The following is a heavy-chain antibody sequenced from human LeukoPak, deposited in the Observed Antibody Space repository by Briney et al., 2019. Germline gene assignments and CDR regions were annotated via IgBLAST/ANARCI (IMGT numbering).Heavy chain of an antibody. Sequence: GGSLRLSCAASGFSFSDYPLHWVRQTPDKGLEWVAVMSSDGGQKYYADSVKGRFTISRDNSKNTLYLQMNSLRAEDTAIYYCARSYRSSWHHFDYWGQGTLVTVSS. CDR1: GFSFSDYP. D-gene: IGHD6-13*01. J-gene: IGHJ4*02. V-gene: IGHV3-30-3*01. CDR3: ARSYRSSWHHFDY. CDR2: MSSDGGQK.